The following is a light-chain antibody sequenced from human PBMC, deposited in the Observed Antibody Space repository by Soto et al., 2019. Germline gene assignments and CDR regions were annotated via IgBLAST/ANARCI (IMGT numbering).Light chain of an antibody. CDR3: AAWDDSLKGV. CDR1: SSNIGSNT. V-gene: IGLV1-44*01. J-gene: IGLJ1*01. CDR2: SNN. Sequence: VLTQPPSASGTPGQRVTISCSGSSSNIGSNTVNWYQQLPGTAPKLLIYSNNQRPSGVPDRFSGSKSGTSASLAISGLQSEDEADYYCAAWDDSLKGVFGTGTKVTVL.